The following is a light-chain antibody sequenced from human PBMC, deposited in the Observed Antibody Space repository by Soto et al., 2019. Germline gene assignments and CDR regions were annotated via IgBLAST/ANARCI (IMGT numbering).Light chain of an antibody. CDR2: WAS. V-gene: IGKV4-1*01. J-gene: IGKJ1*01. Sequence: DIVMTQSPDSLAVSLGERATINCKSSQSVLYKSNTKNYLAWYQQKPGQPPKLLISWASTRESGVPDRISGSGSGTDFTLTISSLQAEDVAVYYCQQYYSTPRTFGQGTKVEIK. CDR3: QQYYSTPRT. CDR1: QSVLYKSNTKNY.